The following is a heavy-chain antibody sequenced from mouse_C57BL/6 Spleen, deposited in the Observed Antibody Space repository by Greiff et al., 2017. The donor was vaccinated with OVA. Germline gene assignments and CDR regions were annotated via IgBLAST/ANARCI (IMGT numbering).Heavy chain of an antibody. CDR3: AQRKYSTSWFAY. V-gene: IGHV8-5*01. CDR1: GFSLSTSNMG. D-gene: IGHD2-5*01. CDR2: IWWNDDT. Sequence: QVTLKVSGPGILQPSQTLSLTCSFSGFSLSTSNMGIGWIRQPSGKGLEWLAHIWWNDDTYYYPSLKSRLTISKDTSNNQGFLKITSVYTAETATYYCAQRKYSTSWFAYWGQGTLVTVSA. J-gene: IGHJ3*01.